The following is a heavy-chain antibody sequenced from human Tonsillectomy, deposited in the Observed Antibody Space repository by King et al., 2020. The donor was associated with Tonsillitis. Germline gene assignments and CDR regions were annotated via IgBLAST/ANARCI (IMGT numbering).Heavy chain of an antibody. CDR1: GFTFSSYA. Sequence: GQLVQSGGGVVQPGRSLRLSCAASGFTFSSYAMHGVRQAPGKGLEWVAVISYDGSNKYYADSVKGRFTISRDNSKNTLYLQMNSLRAEDSAVYYCARDVWGYYDSSGRMAPLALDVWGRGTLVTVSS. J-gene: IGHJ2*01. CDR2: ISYDGSNK. V-gene: IGHV3-30*04. D-gene: IGHD3-22*01. CDR3: ARDVWGYYDSSGRMAPLALDV.